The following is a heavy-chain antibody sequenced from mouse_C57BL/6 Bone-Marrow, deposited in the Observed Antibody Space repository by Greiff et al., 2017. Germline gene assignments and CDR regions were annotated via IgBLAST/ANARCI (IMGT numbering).Heavy chain of an antibody. CDR3: ARDGITTVVRAMDY. CDR1: GYTFTSYG. V-gene: IGHV1-81*01. Sequence: VQLQQSGAELARPGASVKLSCKASGYTFTSYGISWVKQRTGQGLEWIGEIYPRSGNTYYNEKFKGKATLTADKSSSTAYMELRSLTSEDSAVYFCARDGITTVVRAMDYWGQGTSVTVSS. D-gene: IGHD1-1*01. CDR2: IYPRSGNT. J-gene: IGHJ4*01.